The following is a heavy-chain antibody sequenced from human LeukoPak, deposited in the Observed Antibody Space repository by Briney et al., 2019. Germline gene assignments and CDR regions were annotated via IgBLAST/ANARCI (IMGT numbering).Heavy chain of an antibody. CDR2: INQDGGEK. Sequence: PGGSLRLSCAASGFTFSTYWMSWVRQAPGKGLEWVANINQDGGEKYYVDSVKGRFTISRDNARNSLYLQMNSLRAEDTAVYYCARGDKFSGDYWGQGTLVTVSS. D-gene: IGHD2-15*01. CDR3: ARGDKFSGDY. CDR1: GFTFSTYW. J-gene: IGHJ4*02. V-gene: IGHV3-7*04.